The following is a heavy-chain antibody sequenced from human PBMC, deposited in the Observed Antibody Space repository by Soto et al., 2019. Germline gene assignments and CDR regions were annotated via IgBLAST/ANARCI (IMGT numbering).Heavy chain of an antibody. Sequence: QVQLQESGPGLVKPSGTLSLTCAVSGDSISSHDWWSWVRQPPNKGLEWIAEIHHSGGTNYNPSLMSRATISVDNSKYQFSLKLISVTAADTAVYYCVRNGYYSLDYWGQGTLVSVSS. J-gene: IGHJ4*02. CDR3: VRNGYYSLDY. V-gene: IGHV4-4*02. CDR1: GDSISSHDW. CDR2: IHHSGGT. D-gene: IGHD3-3*01.